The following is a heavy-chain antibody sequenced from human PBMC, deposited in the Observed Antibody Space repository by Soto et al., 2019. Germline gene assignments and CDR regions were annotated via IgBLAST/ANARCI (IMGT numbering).Heavy chain of an antibody. CDR1: GGSISSGDYY. V-gene: IGHV4-30-4*01. D-gene: IGHD3-22*01. CDR2: IYYSGST. Sequence: SETLSLTCTVSGGSISSGDYYWSWIRQPPGKGLEWIGYIYYSGSTYYNPSLKSRVTISVGTSKNQFSLKLSSVTAADTAVYYCARATYYYDSSGYYYRPLFPFFDYWGQGTLVTVSS. CDR3: ARATYYYDSSGYYYRPLFPFFDY. J-gene: IGHJ4*02.